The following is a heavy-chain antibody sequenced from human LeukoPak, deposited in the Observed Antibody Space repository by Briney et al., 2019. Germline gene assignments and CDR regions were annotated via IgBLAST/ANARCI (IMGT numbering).Heavy chain of an antibody. V-gene: IGHV3-48*01. CDR3: ATGGRDCSSTSCLYYAFDI. D-gene: IGHD2-2*01. J-gene: IGHJ3*02. CDR2: ISSSSSTI. Sequence: PGGSLRLSCAASGFTFSSYSMNWVRQAPGKGLEWVSYISSSSSTIYYADSVKGRFTISRDNAKNSLYLQMNSLRAEDTAVYYCATGGRDCSSTSCLYYAFDIWGQGTKVTVSS. CDR1: GFTFSSYS.